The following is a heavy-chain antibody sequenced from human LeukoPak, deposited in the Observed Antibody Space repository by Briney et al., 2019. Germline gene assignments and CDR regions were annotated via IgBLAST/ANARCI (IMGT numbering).Heavy chain of an antibody. V-gene: IGHV4-59*08. Sequence: PSETLSLTCTVSGGSISSYYWSWIRQPPGKGLEWIGYIYYSGSTNYNPSLKSRVTISVDTSKNQFSLKLSSVTAADTAVYYCASPELNCSSTSCYVFAFDIWGQGTMVTVSS. CDR1: GGSISSYY. CDR3: ASPELNCSSTSCYVFAFDI. D-gene: IGHD2-2*01. CDR2: IYYSGST. J-gene: IGHJ3*02.